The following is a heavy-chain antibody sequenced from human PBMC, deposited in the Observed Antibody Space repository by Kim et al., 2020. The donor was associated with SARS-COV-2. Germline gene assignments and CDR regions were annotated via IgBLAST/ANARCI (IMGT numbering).Heavy chain of an antibody. J-gene: IGHJ3*02. V-gene: IGHV4-31*03. CDR3: ARGRRTSWAPVAFDI. CDR1: GGSISSGGYY. CDR2: IYYSGST. D-gene: IGHD2-2*01. Sequence: SETLSLTCTVSGGSISSGGYYWSWIRQHPGKGLEWIGYIYYSGSTYYNPSLKSRVTISVDTSKNQFSLKLSSVTAADTAVYYCARGRRTSWAPVAFDIWGQGTMVTVSS.